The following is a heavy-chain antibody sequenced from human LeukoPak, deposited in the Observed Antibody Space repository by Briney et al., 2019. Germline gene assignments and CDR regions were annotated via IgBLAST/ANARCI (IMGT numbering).Heavy chain of an antibody. J-gene: IGHJ3*02. CDR1: GGSFSGYY. D-gene: IGHD3-22*01. Sequence: SETLSLTCAVYGGSFSGYYWSWIRQPPGKGLEWIGEINHSGSTNYNPSLKSRVTISVDTSKNQFSLKLSSVTAADTAVYYCARESYDGNGAFDIWGQGTMVTVSS. CDR3: ARESYDGNGAFDI. CDR2: INHSGST. V-gene: IGHV4-34*01.